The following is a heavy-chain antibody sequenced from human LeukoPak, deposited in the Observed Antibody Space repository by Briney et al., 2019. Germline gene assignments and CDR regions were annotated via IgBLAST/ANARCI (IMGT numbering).Heavy chain of an antibody. Sequence: ASVKVSCKTSVDSFTGYYIHWVRQAPGQGLEWGGYINPHTGGTKYAQKFQDRITLTRETSITTVYVELSGLKSDETAIYYCARQLYSTSSPRVFAYWGQVPLVTVSS. CDR3: ARQLYSTSSPRVFAY. CDR2: INPHTGGT. CDR1: VDSFTGYY. D-gene: IGHD6-6*01. V-gene: IGHV1-2*02. J-gene: IGHJ4*01.